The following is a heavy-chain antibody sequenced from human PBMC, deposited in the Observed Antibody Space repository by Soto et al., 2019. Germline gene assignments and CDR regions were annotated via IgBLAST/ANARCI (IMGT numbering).Heavy chain of an antibody. D-gene: IGHD2-15*01. CDR1: GGSISLHY. J-gene: IGHJ4*02. V-gene: IGHV4-59*11. Sequence: ETLSLTCTVSGGSISLHYWSWIRQPPGKGLEWIGYIYYSGSTTYNPSLKSRVTISADTSKNQFSLKLTSVTAADTAVYYCARDAGGPFDNWGQGTLVTVSS. CDR2: IYYSGST. CDR3: ARDAGGPFDN.